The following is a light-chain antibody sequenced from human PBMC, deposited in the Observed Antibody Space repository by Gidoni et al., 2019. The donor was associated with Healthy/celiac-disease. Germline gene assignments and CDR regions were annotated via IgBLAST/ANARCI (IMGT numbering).Light chain of an antibody. V-gene: IGKV1-8*01. CDR1: QGISSY. CDR2: AAS. J-gene: IGKJ4*02. CDR3: QQYYSYPLT. Sequence: IRITQSPSSLSASTGDRVTITCRASQGISSYLAWYQQKPGKAPKLLIYAASTLQSGVPSRFSGSGSGTDFTLTISCLQSEDFATYYCQQYYSYPLTFGGGAKVEIK.